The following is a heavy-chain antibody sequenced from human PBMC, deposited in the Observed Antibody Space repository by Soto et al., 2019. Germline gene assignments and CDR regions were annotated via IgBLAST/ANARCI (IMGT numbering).Heavy chain of an antibody. Sequence: ASVKVSCKASGYTFTSYAMHWVRQAPGQRLEWMGWINAGNGNTKYSQKFQGRVTITRDTSASTAYMELSSLRSEDTAVYYCAREGPYSGGWYPDAFDIWGQGTMVNVS. CDR1: GYTFTSYA. V-gene: IGHV1-3*01. CDR3: AREGPYSGGWYPDAFDI. CDR2: INAGNGNT. D-gene: IGHD6-19*01. J-gene: IGHJ3*02.